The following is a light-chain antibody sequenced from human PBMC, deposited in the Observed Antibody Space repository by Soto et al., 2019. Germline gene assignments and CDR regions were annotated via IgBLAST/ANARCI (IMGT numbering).Light chain of an antibody. CDR1: NIGINA. CDR2: YDN. J-gene: IGLJ3*02. Sequence: SYELTQPPSVSVAPEKTATITCGGDNIGINAVHWYQQKPGQAPLLVVYYDNDRPSGIPERFSGSTSGNTATLIISRVEAGDEADYYCQLWNSSSDQGVFGGGTQLTVL. V-gene: IGLV3-21*04. CDR3: QLWNSSSDQGV.